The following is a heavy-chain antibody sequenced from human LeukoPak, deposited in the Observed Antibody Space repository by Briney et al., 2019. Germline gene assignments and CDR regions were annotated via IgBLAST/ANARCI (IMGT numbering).Heavy chain of an antibody. J-gene: IGHJ4*02. V-gene: IGHV1-69*04. CDR1: GGTFSSYA. CDR2: IIPILGIA. CDR3: AREEIVVVTAIRVSFDY. Sequence: SVKVSCKASGGTFSSYAISWVRQAPGQGLEWMGRIIPILGIANYAQKFQGRVTITADKSTSTDYMELSSLRSEDTAVYYCAREEIVVVTAIRVSFDYWGQGTLVTVSS. D-gene: IGHD2-21*02.